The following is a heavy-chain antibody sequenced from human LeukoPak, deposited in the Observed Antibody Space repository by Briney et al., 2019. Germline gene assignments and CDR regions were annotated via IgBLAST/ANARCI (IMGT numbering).Heavy chain of an antibody. V-gene: IGHV6-1*01. J-gene: IGHJ3*02. CDR3: ARDGAATTDAFDI. CDR2: AYYRSKWYN. D-gene: IGHD1-1*01. Sequence: SQTLSLTCAISGDSVSSNSDTWNWIRQSPSRGPEWLGRAYYRSKWYNDYAVSVKSRITINPDTSKNQFSLQLNSVTPEDTAVYYCARDGAATTDAFDIWGQGTMVTVSS. CDR1: GDSVSSNSDT.